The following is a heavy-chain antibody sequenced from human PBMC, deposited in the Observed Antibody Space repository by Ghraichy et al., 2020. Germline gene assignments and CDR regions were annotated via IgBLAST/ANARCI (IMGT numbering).Heavy chain of an antibody. Sequence: SETLSLTCAVYGGSFSGYYWSWIRQPPGKGLEWIGEINHSGSTNYNPSLKSRVTISVDTSKNQFSLKLSSVTAADTAVYYCARGQAGLRLGEFNRAPSSWFDPWGQGTLVTVSS. CDR3: ARGQAGLRLGEFNRAPSSWFDP. CDR1: GGSFSGYY. D-gene: IGHD3-16*01. V-gene: IGHV4-34*01. J-gene: IGHJ5*02. CDR2: INHSGST.